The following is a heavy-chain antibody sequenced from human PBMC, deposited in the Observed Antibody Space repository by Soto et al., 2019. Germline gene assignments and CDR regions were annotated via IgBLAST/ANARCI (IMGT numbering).Heavy chain of an antibody. CDR3: SRSIDS. Sequence: GGSLRLSCAASGFTFSNFWMDWVRQAPGRGLEWVANINPDGSAKQYVDSVKGRFTISRDNAKNSLYLQMSSLTAEDSAIYSCSRSIDSWGQGTRVTVSS. CDR1: GFTFSNFW. J-gene: IGHJ4*02. CDR2: INPDGSAK. V-gene: IGHV3-7*01.